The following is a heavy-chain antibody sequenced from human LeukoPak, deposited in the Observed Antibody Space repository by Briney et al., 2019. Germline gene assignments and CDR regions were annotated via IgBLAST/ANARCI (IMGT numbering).Heavy chain of an antibody. CDR2: IKQDGSEK. CDR1: GFTFSSYW. J-gene: IGHJ6*03. Sequence: GGSLRLSCAASGFTFSSYWMSWVRQAPGKGLEWVANIKQDGSEKYYVDSVKGRFTISRDNAKNSLYLQMNSLRAEDTAVYYCARDVGQGDGYNNYYYYYYMDVWGKGTTVTVSS. CDR3: ARDVGQGDGYNNYYYYYYMDV. D-gene: IGHD5-24*01. V-gene: IGHV3-7*01.